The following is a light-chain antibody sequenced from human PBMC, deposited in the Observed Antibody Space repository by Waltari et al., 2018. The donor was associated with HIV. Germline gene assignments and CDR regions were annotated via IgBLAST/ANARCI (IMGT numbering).Light chain of an antibody. CDR3: ATWDDSLNGVL. J-gene: IGLJ2*01. CDR2: TVT. Sequence: SVLPQPPSASGTPGQQVTISCSASSYNIGRTSVFWYQQLPGAAPKLRIYTVTRRPAGVPDRFSGSKSGTSASLAIGGLRSEDEAVYSCATWDDSLNGVLFGGGTNLNVL. CDR1: SYNIGRTS. V-gene: IGLV1-47*01.